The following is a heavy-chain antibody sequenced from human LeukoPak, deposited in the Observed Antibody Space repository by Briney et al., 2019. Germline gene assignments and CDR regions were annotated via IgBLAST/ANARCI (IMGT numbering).Heavy chain of an antibody. D-gene: IGHD3-10*01. J-gene: IGHJ5*02. Sequence: ASVKVSCKASGYTFTGYYMHWVRQAPGQGLEWMGWINPNSGGTNYAQKFQGRVTMTRDTSISTAYMELSRLRSDDTAVYYCAGEWGYGSGSYFDPWGQGTLVTVSS. CDR3: AGEWGYGSGSYFDP. CDR1: GYTFTGYY. V-gene: IGHV1-2*02. CDR2: INPNSGGT.